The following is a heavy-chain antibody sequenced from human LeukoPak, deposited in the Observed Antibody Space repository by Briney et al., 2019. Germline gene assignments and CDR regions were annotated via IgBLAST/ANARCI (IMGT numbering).Heavy chain of an antibody. J-gene: IGHJ4*02. D-gene: IGHD3-10*01. CDR1: GGSISSYY. Sequence: SETLSLTCSVSGGSISSYYWSWIRQPPGKGLEWIGYIYYSGSTNYNPSPKSRVTISVDTSKNQFSLKLSSVTAADTAVYYCARDVGGWSDYWGQGTLVTVSS. V-gene: IGHV4-59*01. CDR2: IYYSGST. CDR3: ARDVGGWSDY.